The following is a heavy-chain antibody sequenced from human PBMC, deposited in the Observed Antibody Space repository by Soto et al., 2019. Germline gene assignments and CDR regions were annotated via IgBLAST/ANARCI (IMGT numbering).Heavy chain of an antibody. V-gene: IGHV3-21*01. J-gene: IGHJ3*02. CDR2: ISSSSSYI. Sequence: GGSLRLSCAASGFTFSGYSMNWVRQAPGKGLEWVSSISSSSSYIYYADSVKGRFTISRDNAKNSLYLQMNSLRAEDTAVYYCARDDYDSSGPLAFDIWGQGTMVTVSS. CDR1: GFTFSGYS. CDR3: ARDDYDSSGPLAFDI. D-gene: IGHD3-22*01.